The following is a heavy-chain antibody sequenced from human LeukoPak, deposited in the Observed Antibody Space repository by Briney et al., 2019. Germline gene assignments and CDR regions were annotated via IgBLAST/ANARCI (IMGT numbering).Heavy chain of an antibody. Sequence: GESLKISCKGSGYSFTTHWIGWVRQMPGKGLEWLGIIYVGNSDIRYSPSFQGQVTISADKSISTAYLQWSSLKASDTAMYYCARHGIEGPTTVNAPFNYWGQGTLVTVSS. D-gene: IGHD4-17*01. CDR3: ARHGIEGPTTVNAPFNY. CDR1: GYSFTTHW. J-gene: IGHJ4*02. CDR2: IYVGNSDI. V-gene: IGHV5-51*01.